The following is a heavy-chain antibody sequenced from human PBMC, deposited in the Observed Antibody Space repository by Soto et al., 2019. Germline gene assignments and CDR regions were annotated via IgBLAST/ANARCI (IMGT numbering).Heavy chain of an antibody. V-gene: IGHV3-23*01. CDR1: RFSFTNYA. Sequence: LRLSCAASRFSFTNYAMTWVRQAPGKGLEWVSVISGTGDSTSYGDSVKGRFTISRDNSKNTLYLQMNSLRAEDTAVYYCAKGREWNSISPYDYFGMDVWGQGTTVTVSS. D-gene: IGHD3-3*02. J-gene: IGHJ6*02. CDR3: AKGREWNSISPYDYFGMDV. CDR2: ISGTGDST.